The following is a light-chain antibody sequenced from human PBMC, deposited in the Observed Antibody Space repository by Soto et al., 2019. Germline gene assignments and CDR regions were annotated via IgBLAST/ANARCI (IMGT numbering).Light chain of an antibody. CDR3: QQYGTSTRT. J-gene: IGKJ1*01. CDR1: QSFSSSY. CDR2: ETS. Sequence: EIVLTQSPGTLSLSPGERATLSCRASQSFSSSYLAWYQQKPGQAPRLLIYETSSRETGIPDRFSGSGAQTECTLTISRLEPEDVDVDYCQQYGTSTRTFGQGTKVDI. V-gene: IGKV3-20*01.